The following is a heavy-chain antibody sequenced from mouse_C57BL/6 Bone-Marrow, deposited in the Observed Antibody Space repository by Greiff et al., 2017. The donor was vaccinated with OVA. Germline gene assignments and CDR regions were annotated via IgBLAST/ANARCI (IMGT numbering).Heavy chain of an antibody. J-gene: IGHJ3*01. V-gene: IGHV1-9*01. Sequence: QVQLKESGAELMKPGASVKLSCKATGYTFTGSWIEWVKQRPGHSVEWIGVILHGRGSTNYNEKFKGKATFTADTSSNTAYMQLSSLTTEDSAIYYCAGEGQLAWFAYWGQGTLVTVSA. CDR3: AGEGQLAWFAY. D-gene: IGHD4-1*02. CDR2: ILHGRGST. CDR1: GYTFTGSW.